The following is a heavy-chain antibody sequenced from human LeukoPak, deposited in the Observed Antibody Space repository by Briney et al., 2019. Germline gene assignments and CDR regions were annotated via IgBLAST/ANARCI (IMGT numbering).Heavy chain of an antibody. Sequence: GGSLRLSCAASGFTFSSYGMHWVRQAPGKGLEWVAFIRYDGSNKYYADSVKGRFTISRDNSKNTLYLQMNSLRAEDTAVYYYAKVPIVATGEDYWGQGTLVTVSS. CDR3: AKVPIVATGEDY. V-gene: IGHV3-30*02. CDR1: GFTFSSYG. D-gene: IGHD5-12*01. J-gene: IGHJ4*02. CDR2: IRYDGSNK.